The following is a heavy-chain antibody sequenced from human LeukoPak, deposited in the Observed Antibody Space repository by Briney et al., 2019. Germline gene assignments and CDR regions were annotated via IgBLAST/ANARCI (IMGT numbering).Heavy chain of an antibody. D-gene: IGHD1-26*01. J-gene: IGHJ4*02. V-gene: IGHV4-59*08. CDR3: ARHSGSYSTLDY. CDR2: IYYSGTT. CDR1: GGSISSFY. Sequence: SETLSLTCTVSGGSISSFYWSWIRQPPGKGLEWIGYIYYSGTTNYNPSLKSRVTMSVDTSKNQFSLKLSSVTAADTAVCYCARHSGSYSTLDYWGQGTLVTVSS.